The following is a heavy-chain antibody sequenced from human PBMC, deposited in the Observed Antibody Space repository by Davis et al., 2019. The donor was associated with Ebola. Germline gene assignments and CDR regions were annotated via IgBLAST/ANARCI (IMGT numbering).Heavy chain of an antibody. V-gene: IGHV3-30*03. J-gene: IGHJ6*01. CDR1: GFTFSSYS. Sequence: GESLKISCAASGFTFSSYSMNWVRQAPGKGLEWVAVIPYDGSNKYYADSVKGRFTISRDNSKNTLYLQMNSLRAEDTAVYYCATPIAAHTLLQEHLWG. CDR2: IPYDGSNK. CDR3: ATPIAAHTLLQEHL. D-gene: IGHD6-13*01.